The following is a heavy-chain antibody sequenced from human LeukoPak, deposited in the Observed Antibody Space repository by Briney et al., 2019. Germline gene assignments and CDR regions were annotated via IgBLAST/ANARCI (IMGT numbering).Heavy chain of an antibody. CDR3: TKDLGTEYNIFDY. CDR2: VRYGGNIK. Sequence: GGSLRLSCAASEFTFSAYAMHWIRQAPGRGLEWVAFVRYGGNIKYYADSVKGRFTISRDNSKNTLYLQMNSLRPEDTAVYYCTKDLGTEYNIFDYWGQGALVTVSS. V-gene: IGHV3-30*02. D-gene: IGHD3-9*01. J-gene: IGHJ4*02. CDR1: EFTFSAYA.